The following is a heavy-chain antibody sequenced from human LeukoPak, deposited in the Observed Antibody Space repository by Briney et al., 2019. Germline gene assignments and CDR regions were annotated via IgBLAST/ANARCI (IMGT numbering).Heavy chain of an antibody. J-gene: IGHJ3*02. CDR1: GGTFSSYA. CDR3: ARDCSSTSCTDDAFDI. V-gene: IGHV1-69*13. Sequence: ASVKVSCKASGGTFSSYAISWVRQAPGQGLEWMGGIIPIFGTANYAQKFQGRVTITADESTSTAYMELSSLRSEDTAVYYCARDCSSTSCTDDAFDIWGQGTMVTVSS. D-gene: IGHD2-2*01. CDR2: IIPIFGTA.